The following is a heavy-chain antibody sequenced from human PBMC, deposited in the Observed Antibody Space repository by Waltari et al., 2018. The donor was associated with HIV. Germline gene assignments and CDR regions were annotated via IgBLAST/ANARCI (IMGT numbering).Heavy chain of an antibody. J-gene: IGHJ4*02. CDR2: ISYDGTNN. D-gene: IGHD5-18*01. V-gene: IGHV3-30*18. CDR3: AKDRSGYSYGGFDY. Sequence: QVQLVVSGGVVVQPGRYLRLPCAASGFAFSSYGMHCVRQAAGKGLEVGVFISYDGTNNYYAGAVKGRLTVSREHSKNTRHLQMNSLRADDTAVYYCAKDRSGYSYGGFDYGGQGTLVTVSS. CDR1: GFAFSSYG.